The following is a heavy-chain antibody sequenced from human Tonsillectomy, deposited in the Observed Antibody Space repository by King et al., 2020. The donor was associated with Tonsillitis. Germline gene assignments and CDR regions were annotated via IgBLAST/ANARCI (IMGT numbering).Heavy chain of an antibody. CDR3: ARSLDGSGSYTNGSP. V-gene: IGHV3-23*03. Sequence: VQLVESGGGLVQPGGSLRLSCAASGFTISNYAMSWVRQAPGKGLEWVSVVYGAGSTTCYADSVKGRFTISRDNSKNTLYLQMNSLRAEDTAVYYCARSLDGSGSYTNGSPWGQGTLVTVSS. J-gene: IGHJ4*02. D-gene: IGHD3-10*01. CDR1: GFTISNYA. CDR2: VYGAGSTT.